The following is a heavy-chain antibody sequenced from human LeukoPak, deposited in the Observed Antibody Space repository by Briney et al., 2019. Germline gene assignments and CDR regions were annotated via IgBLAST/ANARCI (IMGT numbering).Heavy chain of an antibody. D-gene: IGHD4-17*01. CDR1: GYTFTGYY. CDR2: INPNSGGT. V-gene: IGHV1-2*02. J-gene: IGHJ4*02. CDR3: ARDRDYGDLNFDY. Sequence: ASVKVSCKASGYTFTGYYMHSVRQAPGQGLEWMGWINPNSGGTNYAQKFQGRVTMTRDTSISTAYMELSRLRSDDTAVYYCARDRDYGDLNFDYWGQGTLVTVSS.